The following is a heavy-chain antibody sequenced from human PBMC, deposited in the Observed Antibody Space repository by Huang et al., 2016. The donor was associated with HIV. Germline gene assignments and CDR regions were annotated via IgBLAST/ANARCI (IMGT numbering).Heavy chain of an antibody. V-gene: IGHV1-69*13. CDR3: ASGASYEIWTPYYSGWHYSMDV. J-gene: IGHJ6*03. Sequence: QVHLVQSGAEVKKPGSSVRVSCTASGGSFKIAGISWVRQAPGQCLGGLGGILPMLWRANYAQAIRDRATSTARESTTTVYMDLTSLRPEDTAVYYCASGASYEIWTPYYSGWHYSMDVWGEGTTVTVSS. CDR2: ILPMLWRA. D-gene: IGHD3-9*01. CDR1: GGSFKIAG.